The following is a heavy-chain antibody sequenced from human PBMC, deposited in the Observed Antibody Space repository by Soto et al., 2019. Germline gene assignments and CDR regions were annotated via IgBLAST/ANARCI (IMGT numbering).Heavy chain of an antibody. Sequence: QVQLQESGPGLVKPSQTLSLTCTVSGGSISSGGYYWSWIRQHPGKGLEWIGYIYYSGSTYYNPSLKSRVTISVDTSKDQFSLKLSSVTAADTAVYYCARNQYYYDSCVWFDPWGQGTLVTVSS. D-gene: IGHD3-22*01. CDR2: IYYSGST. CDR1: GGSISSGGYY. CDR3: ARNQYYYDSCVWFDP. V-gene: IGHV4-31*03. J-gene: IGHJ5*02.